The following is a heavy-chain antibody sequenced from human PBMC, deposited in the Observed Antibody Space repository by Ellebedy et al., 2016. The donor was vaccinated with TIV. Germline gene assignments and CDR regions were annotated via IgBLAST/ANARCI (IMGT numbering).Heavy chain of an antibody. CDR3: ARDWSGSGSLEWS. J-gene: IGHJ5*02. V-gene: IGHV3-30*03. D-gene: IGHD3-10*01. CDR1: GFTFSSYG. CDR2: ISYDASNK. Sequence: GGSLRLXXAASGFTFSSYGMHWVRQAPGKGLEWVSLISYDASNKYSADSVKGRFTISRDNSKNTLYLQMNSLRAEDTAVYYCARDWSGSGSLEWSWGQGTLVTVSS.